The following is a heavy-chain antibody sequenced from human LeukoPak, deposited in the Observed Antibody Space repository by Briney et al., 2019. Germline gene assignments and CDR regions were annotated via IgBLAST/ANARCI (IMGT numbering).Heavy chain of an antibody. J-gene: IGHJ3*02. CDR2: IWYDGSNK. Sequence: PGGSLRLSCAASGLTFSSYGMHSVRQAPGKGLEWVAVIWYDGSNKYYADSVKGRFTISRDNSKNTLYLQMNSLRAEDTAVYYCARDEGGYDAFDIWGQGTMVTVSS. D-gene: IGHD6-25*01. V-gene: IGHV3-33*01. CDR3: ARDEGGYDAFDI. CDR1: GLTFSSYG.